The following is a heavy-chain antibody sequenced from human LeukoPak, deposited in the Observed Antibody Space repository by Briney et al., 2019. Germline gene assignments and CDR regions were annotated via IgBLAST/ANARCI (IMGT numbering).Heavy chain of an antibody. D-gene: IGHD5-12*01. V-gene: IGHV4-39*07. CDR2: IYYTGST. CDR3: ASSSGYDYLGVDY. Sequence: SETLSFTCTVSGGSVSTTNFYWGWIRQPPRKGLEWIGTIYYTGSTYYNPSLKSRVTISVDRSKNQFSLKLSSVTAADTAVYYCASSSGYDYLGVDYWGQGTLVTVSS. CDR1: GGSVSTTNFY. J-gene: IGHJ4*02.